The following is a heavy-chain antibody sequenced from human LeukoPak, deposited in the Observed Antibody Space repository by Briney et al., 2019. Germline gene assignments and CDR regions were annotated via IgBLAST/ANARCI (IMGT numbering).Heavy chain of an antibody. V-gene: IGHV4-59*01. Sequence: PSETPPLTCTVSGGSISSYYWSWIRQPPGKGLEWIGYIYYSGSTNYNPSLKSRVTISVDTSKNQFSLKLSSVTAADTAVYYCARAVAALWFDPWGQGTLVTVSS. J-gene: IGHJ5*02. CDR1: GGSISSYY. CDR3: ARAVAALWFDP. CDR2: IYYSGST. D-gene: IGHD6-13*01.